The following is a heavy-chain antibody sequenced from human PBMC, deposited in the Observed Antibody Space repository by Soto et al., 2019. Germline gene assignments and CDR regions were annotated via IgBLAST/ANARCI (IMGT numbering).Heavy chain of an antibody. Sequence: QVQLVQSGAEVKKPGSSVKVSCKTSGGSFSSSAVSWVRQAPGQGLEWMGGIIPFLGTENYAQKFQGRVTITADNPPNTAYMELNSLRFEDTAVYYCARGPPASAMAKFDYWGQGTPVTVSS. CDR2: IIPFLGTE. V-gene: IGHV1-69*06. CDR1: GGSFSSSA. CDR3: ARGPPASAMAKFDY. D-gene: IGHD5-18*01. J-gene: IGHJ4*02.